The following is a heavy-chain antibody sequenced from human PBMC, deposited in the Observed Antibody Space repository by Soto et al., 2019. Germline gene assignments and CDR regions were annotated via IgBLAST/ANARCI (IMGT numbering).Heavy chain of an antibody. CDR3: ARAEQLWRREGWFRTHAFDI. J-gene: IGHJ3*02. Sequence: GGSLRLSCAVSGFTFSSYAMHWVRQAPGKGLEWVAVISFDGSNKYYADSVKGRFTISRDNSKNTLYLQMNSLRAEDTAVYYCARAEQLWRREGWFRTHAFDIWGQGTMVTVSS. D-gene: IGHD5-18*01. V-gene: IGHV3-30*04. CDR1: GFTFSSYA. CDR2: ISFDGSNK.